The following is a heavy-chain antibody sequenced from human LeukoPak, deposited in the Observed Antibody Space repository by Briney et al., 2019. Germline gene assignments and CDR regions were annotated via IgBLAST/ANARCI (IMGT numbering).Heavy chain of an antibody. CDR1: GYIFTNYF. CDR2: INPGSGDA. J-gene: IGHJ4*02. CDR3: ARADSSGYYYKY. D-gene: IGHD3-22*01. V-gene: IGHV1-46*01. Sequence: ASVKLSCKTSGYIFTNYFMHWVRRAPGQGLEWMALINPGSGDATYAQKFQGRVTMTRDTSTSTVYMELSSLRPEDTAVYYCARADSSGYYYKYWGQGTLVTVSS.